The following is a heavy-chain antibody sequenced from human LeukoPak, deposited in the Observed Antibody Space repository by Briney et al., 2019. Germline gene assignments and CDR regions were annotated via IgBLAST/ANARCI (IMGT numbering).Heavy chain of an antibody. CDR2: IYSGGNT. V-gene: IGHV3-53*01. CDR3: ARDRAGGYDVFDY. CDR1: GFTFSNNY. Sequence: PGGSLRLSCAVSGFTFSNNYMSWVRQAPGKGLEWVSVIYSGGNTYYADSVRGRFTISRDNSKNTLYLQTNSLRVEDTAVYYCARDRAGGYDVFDYWGQGTLVTVSS. J-gene: IGHJ4*02. D-gene: IGHD5-12*01.